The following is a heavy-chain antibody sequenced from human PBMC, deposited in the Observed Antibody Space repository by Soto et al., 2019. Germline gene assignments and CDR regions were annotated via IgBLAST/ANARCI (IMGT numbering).Heavy chain of an antibody. V-gene: IGHV4-59*12. J-gene: IGHJ4*02. CDR1: GGSISPYD. Sequence: SETLSLTCTVSGGSISPYDWTWIRQPPGKGLEWVGYIYHGGSTYYNPSLKSRVTISVDRSKNQFSLKLSSVTAADTAVYYCDRGMTTVTTIDYWGQGTLVTVSS. D-gene: IGHD4-4*01. CDR3: DRGMTTVTTIDY. CDR2: IYHGGST.